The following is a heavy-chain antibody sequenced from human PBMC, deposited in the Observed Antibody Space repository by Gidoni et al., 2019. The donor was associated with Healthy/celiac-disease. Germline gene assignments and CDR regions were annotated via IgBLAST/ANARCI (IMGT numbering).Heavy chain of an antibody. J-gene: IGHJ4*02. CDR1: GFTFSSYG. CDR3: AKDGGSYYDSSGYYEDY. V-gene: IGHV3-30*18. CDR2: ISYEGSNK. Sequence: VQLVESGGGVVQPGRSLRLSCSASGFTFSSYGMHWVRQAPGKGLEWVAVISYEGSNKYYADSVKGRFTISRDKYKTTLYLQMNSLRAEDTAVYYCAKDGGSYYDSSGYYEDYWGQGTLVTVSS. D-gene: IGHD3-22*01.